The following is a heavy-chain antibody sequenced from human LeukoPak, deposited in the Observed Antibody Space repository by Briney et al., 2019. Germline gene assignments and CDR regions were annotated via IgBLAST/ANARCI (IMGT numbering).Heavy chain of an antibody. J-gene: IGHJ5*02. D-gene: IGHD6-19*01. CDR2: ISTDGSST. CDR1: GFTFSSYW. CDR3: ARASEAGTNWFDP. V-gene: IGHV3-74*01. Sequence: GGSLRLSCAASGFTFSSYWMHWVRQAPGKGLVWVSRISTDGSSTSYTDSVKGRFTISRDNAKNTLYLQMNSLRAEDTAVYFCARASEAGTNWFDPWGQGTLLTVSS.